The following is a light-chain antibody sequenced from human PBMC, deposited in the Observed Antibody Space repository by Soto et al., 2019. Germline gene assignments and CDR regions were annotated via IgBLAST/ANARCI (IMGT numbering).Light chain of an antibody. Sequence: EIVLTQSPGALSLSPGDRATLSCRASETVSSNYLAWYQQKPDQAPRLLIYRASIRASGIPDRFSGSGSGTDFTLTISRLEPEDFALYYCQQYSSLPPLTFGGGTKVEI. J-gene: IGKJ4*01. CDR3: QQYSSLPPLT. CDR2: RAS. V-gene: IGKV3-20*01. CDR1: ETVSSNY.